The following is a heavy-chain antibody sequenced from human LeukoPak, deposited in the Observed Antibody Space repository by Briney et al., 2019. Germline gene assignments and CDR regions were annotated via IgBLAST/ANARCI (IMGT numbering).Heavy chain of an antibody. J-gene: IGHJ3*02. D-gene: IGHD1-1*01. Sequence: ASVKVSCKASGYTFSSCGISWVRQAPGQGLEWMGWISAYNGDTHYAQKFQGRVTMTTDTSTSTAYMELRSLRSDDTAVYYCAREAGTNDAFDIWGQGTMVTVSS. V-gene: IGHV1-18*01. CDR2: ISAYNGDT. CDR3: AREAGTNDAFDI. CDR1: GYTFSSCG.